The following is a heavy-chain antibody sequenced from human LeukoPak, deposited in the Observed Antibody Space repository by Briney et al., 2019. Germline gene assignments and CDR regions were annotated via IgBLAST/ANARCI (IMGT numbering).Heavy chain of an antibody. D-gene: IGHD2-21*02. CDR1: GGSISSGGYS. CDR3: ARDAYCGGDCYWPNWYFDL. Sequence: PSETLSLTCTVSGGSISSGGYSWSWIRQHPGKGLEWIGYIHYSGSTYYNPSLKSRVTISVDTSKNQFSLKLSSVTAADTAVYYCARDAYCGGDCYWPNWYFDLWGRGTLVTVSS. CDR2: IHYSGST. J-gene: IGHJ2*01. V-gene: IGHV4-31*03.